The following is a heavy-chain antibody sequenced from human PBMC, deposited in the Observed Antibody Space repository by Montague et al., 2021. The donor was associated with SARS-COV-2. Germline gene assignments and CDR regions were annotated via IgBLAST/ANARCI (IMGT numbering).Heavy chain of an antibody. CDR3: AKEREVVRAARTLVAFDL. CDR1: GGSISSSNW. Sequence: SETLSLTCAVSGGSISSSNWWSWVRQPPGKGLEWIGEIYHSGSTNNNPSLKSRVTISVDKSKNQSTLKLTSVTAADTAMYYCAKEREVVRAARTLVAFDLWGQGTMVTVSS. CDR2: IYHSGST. V-gene: IGHV4-4*02. D-gene: IGHD2-2*01. J-gene: IGHJ3*01.